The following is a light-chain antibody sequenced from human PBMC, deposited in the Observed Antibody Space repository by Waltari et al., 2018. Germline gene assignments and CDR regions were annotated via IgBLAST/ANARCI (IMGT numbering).Light chain of an antibody. CDR3: QQRHWPWT. CDR1: QNIGNW. J-gene: IGKJ1*01. Sequence: DIVLTQFPSTLSLSPGERATLSCGASQNIGNWLAWYQQKPGQAPRLLIYNTSNRATGIPARFSGGGSGTDFTLTISSLEPEDSAVYYCQQRHWPWTFGQGTKVGIK. V-gene: IGKV3-11*01. CDR2: NTS.